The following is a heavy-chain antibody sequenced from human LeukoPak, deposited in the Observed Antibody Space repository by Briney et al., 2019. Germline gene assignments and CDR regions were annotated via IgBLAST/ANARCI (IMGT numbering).Heavy chain of an antibody. Sequence: GGSSRLSCEASGFTFSNYGMHWVRQAPDKGQEWAAFIRHDGSKIHYADSVKGRFTMSRDSSKSTLYLQTNSLRAEDTAVYYCAKSVIPTAYQGTYYMDVWGKGTTVIVSS. CDR2: IRHDGSKI. D-gene: IGHD2-2*01. CDR3: AKSVIPTAYQGTYYMDV. J-gene: IGHJ6*03. V-gene: IGHV3-30*02. CDR1: GFTFSNYG.